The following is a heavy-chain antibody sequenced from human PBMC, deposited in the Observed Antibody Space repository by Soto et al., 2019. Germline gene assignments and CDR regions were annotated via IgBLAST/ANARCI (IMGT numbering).Heavy chain of an antibody. Sequence: EVQLVESGGGLVQHGRSLRLSCVGSGFTFEDYVMHWVRQVPGKGLEWVSHISWDGYSIGYAGSVRGRFTISRDNAKNSLFLQMNSLRPEDTALYYCARSWSGSTSGRVDVWGQGTTVTVSS. CDR1: GFTFEDYV. CDR3: ARSWSGSTSGRVDV. CDR2: ISWDGYSI. D-gene: IGHD3-3*01. J-gene: IGHJ6*02. V-gene: IGHV3-9*01.